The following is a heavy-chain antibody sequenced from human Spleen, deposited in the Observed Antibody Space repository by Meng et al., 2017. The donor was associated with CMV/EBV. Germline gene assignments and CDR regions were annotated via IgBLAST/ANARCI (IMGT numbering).Heavy chain of an antibody. CDR1: GYSFTSYW. V-gene: IGHV5-51*01. CDR3: ARRPGYSGNWFDP. D-gene: IGHD3-9*01. J-gene: IGHJ5*02. CDR2: IYPGDSDT. Sequence: GGSLRLSCKGSGYSFTSYWIGWVRQMPGKGLEWMGIIYPGDSDTRYSPSFQGQVTISADKSISTAYLQWSSLKASDTAMYYCARRPGYSGNWFDPWGQGTLVTVSS.